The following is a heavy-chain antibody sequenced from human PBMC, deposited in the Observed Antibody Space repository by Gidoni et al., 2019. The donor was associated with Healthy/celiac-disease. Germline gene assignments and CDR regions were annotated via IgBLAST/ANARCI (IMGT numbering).Heavy chain of an antibody. Sequence: EVQLVESGGGSVQPGESLRPSCAASGFRFTTYTMNWVRQAPGRGLGGVSHISATGNTVAYADSVKGRFTISRDNDKNSVVLQMNNLRDEDSAVYFCRRGPVTRIPRFDFWGQGTLATVSS. CDR2: ISATGNTV. D-gene: IGHD4-17*01. CDR1: GFRFTTYT. V-gene: IGHV3-48*02. J-gene: IGHJ4*02. CDR3: RRGPVTRIPRFDF.